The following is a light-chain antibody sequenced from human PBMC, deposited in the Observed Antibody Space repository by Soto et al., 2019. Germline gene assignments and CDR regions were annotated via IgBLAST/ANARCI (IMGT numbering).Light chain of an antibody. CDR2: KAS. Sequence: DIQMTQSPSTLSASVGDRVTITCRASQSISTWLAWYQQKPGTAPKLLIYKASTLESGVPSRFSGSRYGTEFTLTVSSLQSEDYAVYLCQKYTGWPTLGRGTKVDIK. CDR1: QSISTW. V-gene: IGKV1-5*03. J-gene: IGKJ1*01. CDR3: QKYTGWPT.